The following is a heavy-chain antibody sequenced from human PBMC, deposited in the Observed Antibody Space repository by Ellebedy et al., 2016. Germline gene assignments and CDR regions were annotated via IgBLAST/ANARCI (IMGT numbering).Heavy chain of an antibody. Sequence: SETLSLTCAVYGGSFSGYYWSWIRQPPGKGLEWIGEINHSGSTNYNPSLKSRVTISVDTSKNQFSLKLSSVTAADTAVYYCARGWSSYYYDSSGYEIPGYWGQGTLVTVSS. CDR3: ARGWSSYYYDSSGYEIPGY. D-gene: IGHD3-22*01. J-gene: IGHJ4*02. CDR2: INHSGST. CDR1: GGSFSGYY. V-gene: IGHV4-34*01.